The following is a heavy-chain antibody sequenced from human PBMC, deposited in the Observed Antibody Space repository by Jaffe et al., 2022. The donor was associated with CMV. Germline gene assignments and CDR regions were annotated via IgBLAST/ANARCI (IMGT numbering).Heavy chain of an antibody. CDR1: GYTFTSYY. D-gene: IGHD5-18*01. V-gene: IGHV1-46*01. J-gene: IGHJ4*02. CDR3: ARGGSWIQLWPEYYFDY. Sequence: QVQLVQSGAEVKKPGASVKVSCKASGYTFTSYYMHWVRQAPGQGLEWMGIINPSGGSTSYAQKFQGRVTMTRDTSTSTVYMELSSLRSEDTAVYYCARGGSWIQLWPEYYFDYWGQGTLVTVSS. CDR2: INPSGGST.